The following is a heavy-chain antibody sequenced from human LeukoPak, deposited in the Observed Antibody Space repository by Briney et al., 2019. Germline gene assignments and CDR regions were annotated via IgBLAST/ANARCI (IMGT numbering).Heavy chain of an antibody. V-gene: IGHV4-31*03. J-gene: IGHJ4*02. D-gene: IGHD3-9*01. CDR3: ARVPVWASRGYDIWTAYLGHYFDH. CDR2: IYYSGST. Sequence: PSETLSLTCTVSDGSISSGGDYWSWIRQHPGKGLEWIGYIYYSGSTYYNPSLKSRVTISVDTSKNQFSLKLSSVTAADTAVYYCARVPVWASRGYDIWTAYLGHYFDHWGQGTLVTVSS. CDR1: DGSISSGGDY.